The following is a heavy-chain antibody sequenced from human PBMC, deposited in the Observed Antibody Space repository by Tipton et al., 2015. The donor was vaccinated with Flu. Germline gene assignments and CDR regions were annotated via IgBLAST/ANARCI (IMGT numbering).Heavy chain of an antibody. CDR2: IYSGGST. CDR3: ARDRRAEAGTEYYFDY. D-gene: IGHD6-13*01. CDR1: GFTFSDYY. J-gene: IGHJ4*02. Sequence: GSLRLSCAASGFTFSDYYMSWIRQAPGKGLEWVSVIYSGGSTYYADSVKGRFTISRDNSKNTLYLEMNSLRAEDTAVYYCARDRRAEAGTEYYFDYWGQGTLVTVSS. V-gene: IGHV3-53*01.